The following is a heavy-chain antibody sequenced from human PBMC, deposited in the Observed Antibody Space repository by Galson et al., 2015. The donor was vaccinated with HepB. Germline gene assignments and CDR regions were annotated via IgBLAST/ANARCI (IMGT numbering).Heavy chain of an antibody. Sequence: SLRLSCAASGFTFSSYWMSWVRQAPGKGLDWVANIKQDGSEKYYVDSVKGRFTISRDNAKNSLYLQMNSLRAEDTAVYYCASYDSVWGKSDYWGQGTLVTVSS. CDR2: IKQDGSEK. V-gene: IGHV3-7*03. CDR1: GFTFSSYW. D-gene: IGHD3-16*01. J-gene: IGHJ4*02. CDR3: ASYDSVWGKSDY.